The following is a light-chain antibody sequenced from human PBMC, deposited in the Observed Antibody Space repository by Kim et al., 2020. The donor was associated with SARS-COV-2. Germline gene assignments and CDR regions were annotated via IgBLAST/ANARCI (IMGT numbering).Light chain of an antibody. Sequence: GQTVTISCSGTRSNIGTDSSSWYQQFPGTTPQLLIYDNDKRPSGIPDRFSGSKSGTSATLGITGLQTGDEADYYCGTWVRSLSVVVFGGGTQLTVL. CDR3: GTWVRSLSVVV. CDR1: RSNIGTDS. J-gene: IGLJ2*01. CDR2: DND. V-gene: IGLV1-51*01.